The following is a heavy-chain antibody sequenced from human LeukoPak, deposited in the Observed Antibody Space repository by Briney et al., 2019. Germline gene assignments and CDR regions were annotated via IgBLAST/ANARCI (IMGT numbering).Heavy chain of an antibody. CDR1: GGSISSHY. CDR3: AGRGYSGYDLNY. Sequence: SETLSLTCTVSGGSISSHYWTWIRQPAGKGLEWIGRIHTSRTTNYNPSLQSRVTMSVDMSKNQFSLKLSSVTAADTAVYYCAGRGYSGYDLNYWGQGTLVTVSS. D-gene: IGHD5-12*01. J-gene: IGHJ4*02. CDR2: IHTSRTT. V-gene: IGHV4-4*07.